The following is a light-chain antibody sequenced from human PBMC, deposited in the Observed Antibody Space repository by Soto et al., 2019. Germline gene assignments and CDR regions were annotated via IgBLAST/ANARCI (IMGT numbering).Light chain of an antibody. Sequence: EIVMTQSPATLSVSPGERATLPCRASQSVSSNLAWYQQKPGQAPRLLIHDASNRATGIPDRFSGRGSGTEFTLTISSLQSEDFAVYYCQQYNIWPPWTFGQGTKVEIK. V-gene: IGKV3-15*01. J-gene: IGKJ1*01. CDR3: QQYNIWPPWT. CDR1: QSVSSN. CDR2: DAS.